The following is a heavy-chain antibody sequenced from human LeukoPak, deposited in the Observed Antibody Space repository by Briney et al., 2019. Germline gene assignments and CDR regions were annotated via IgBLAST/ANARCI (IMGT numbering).Heavy chain of an antibody. CDR3: ARDRFGYGGNSGL. CDR1: GFTVSSNY. Sequence: GGSLRLSCAASGFTVSSNYMSWVRQAPGKGLEWVSVIYSGGSTYYADSVKGRFTISRDNSKNTLYLQMNSLRAEDTAVYYCARDRFGYGGNSGLWGQGTLVTVSS. D-gene: IGHD4-23*01. CDR2: IYSGGST. J-gene: IGHJ4*02. V-gene: IGHV3-66*01.